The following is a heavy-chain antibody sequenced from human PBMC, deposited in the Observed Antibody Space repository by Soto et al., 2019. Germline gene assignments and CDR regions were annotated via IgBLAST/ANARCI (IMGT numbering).Heavy chain of an antibody. CDR1: GFNFSSFA. CDR3: AKEGTAEWIHYYHPTDV. D-gene: IGHD5-18*01. CDR2: ISGSGGSR. Sequence: EVQLLESGGGLVQPGGSLRLSCAGSGFNFSSFAMTWVRQAPGKGLEWVSTISGSGGSRFYAASVKGRFTLTRDNSTDTVYLQMNSLRVEDTAFYYCAKEGTAEWIHYYHPTDVWGRGTPVTVSS. J-gene: IGHJ6*02. V-gene: IGHV3-23*01.